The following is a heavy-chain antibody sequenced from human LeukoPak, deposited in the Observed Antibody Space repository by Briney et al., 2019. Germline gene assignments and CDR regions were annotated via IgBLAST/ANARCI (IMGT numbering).Heavy chain of an antibody. CDR3: EKSPTLDPAFDI. CDR2: IGYTGDST. J-gene: IGHJ3*02. CDR1: GFTFSNAW. Sequence: GGSLRLSCAASGFTFSNAWMSWVRQAPGKGLEGGSGIGYTGDSTFYAYSVKGRFTVSMDSSENTLFLHMNSLRAEDTALHSCEKSPTLDPAFDIWGQGTIVTVSS. V-gene: IGHV3-23*01. D-gene: IGHD4-23*01.